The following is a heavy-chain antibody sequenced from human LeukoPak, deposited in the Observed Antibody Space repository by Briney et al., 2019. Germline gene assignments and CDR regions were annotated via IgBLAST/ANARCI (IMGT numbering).Heavy chain of an antibody. CDR2: IKQDGSEK. V-gene: IGHV3-7*01. CDR3: ARGPDSSSSVRWSYYYYYYMDV. J-gene: IGHJ6*03. CDR1: GFTFSSYW. Sequence: GGSLRLSCAASGFTFSSYWMSWVRQAPGKGLEWVANIKQDGSEKYYVDSVKGRFTISSDNAKNSLYLQMNSLRAEDTAVYYCARGPDSSSSVRWSYYYYYYMDVWGKGTPVTVSS. D-gene: IGHD6-6*01.